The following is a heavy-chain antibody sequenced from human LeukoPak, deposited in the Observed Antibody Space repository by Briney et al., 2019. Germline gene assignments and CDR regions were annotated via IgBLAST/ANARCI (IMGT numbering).Heavy chain of an antibody. V-gene: IGHV1-2*02. Sequence: ASVKVSCKASGYTFTGYYMHWVRQAPGQGLEWMGWINPNSGGTNYARKFQGRVTMTRDTSISTAYMELSRLRSDDTAVYYCARGYCGGDCYFFDYWGQGTLVTVSS. CDR2: INPNSGGT. CDR1: GYTFTGYY. D-gene: IGHD2-21*02. J-gene: IGHJ4*02. CDR3: ARGYCGGDCYFFDY.